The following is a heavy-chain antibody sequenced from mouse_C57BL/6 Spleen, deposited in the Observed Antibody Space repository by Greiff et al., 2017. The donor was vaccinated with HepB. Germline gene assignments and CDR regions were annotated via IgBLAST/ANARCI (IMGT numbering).Heavy chain of an antibody. J-gene: IGHJ1*03. D-gene: IGHD2-4*01. Sequence: QVQLKESGPELVKPGASVKISCKASGYSFTSYYIHWVKQRPGQGLEWIGWIYPGSGNTKYNEKFKGKATLTADTSSSTAYMQLSSLTSEDSAVYYCARRGLYDYGWYFDVWGTGTTVTVSS. V-gene: IGHV1-66*01. CDR2: IYPGSGNT. CDR3: ARRGLYDYGWYFDV. CDR1: GYSFTSYY.